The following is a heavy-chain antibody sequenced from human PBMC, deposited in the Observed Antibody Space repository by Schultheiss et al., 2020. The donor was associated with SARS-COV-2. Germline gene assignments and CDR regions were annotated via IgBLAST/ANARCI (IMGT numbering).Heavy chain of an antibody. Sequence: GGSLRLSCAASGFTFSSYAMHWVRQAPGKGLEWVAVISYDGSHKYYADSVKGRFTISRDNSKNTLYLQMNSLRAEDTAVYYCARGIFSFGSSWENRLSYGMDVWGQGTTVTVSS. CDR2: ISYDGSHK. J-gene: IGHJ6*02. D-gene: IGHD6-13*01. CDR3: ARGIFSFGSSWENRLSYGMDV. V-gene: IGHV3-30*04. CDR1: GFTFSSYA.